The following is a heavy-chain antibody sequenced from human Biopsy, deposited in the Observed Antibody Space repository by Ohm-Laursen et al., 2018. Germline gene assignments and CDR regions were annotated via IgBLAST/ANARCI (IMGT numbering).Heavy chain of an antibody. CDR1: GAFMNNYY. Sequence: GTLSLTCTVSGAFMNNYYWTWIRQPAGKGLEWIGRVHPGGTTNYNPSLESRLTLSGDTSKNQFSLQLNSVTAADTAVYYCARDSGILNYGNFKYYHYYGMDVWGQGTKVTVSS. J-gene: IGHJ6*02. CDR2: VHPGGTT. CDR3: ARDSGILNYGNFKYYHYYGMDV. V-gene: IGHV4-4*07. D-gene: IGHD4-11*01.